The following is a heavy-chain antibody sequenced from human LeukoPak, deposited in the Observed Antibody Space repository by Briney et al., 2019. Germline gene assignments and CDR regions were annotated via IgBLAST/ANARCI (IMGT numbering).Heavy chain of an antibody. CDR1: GGSISGYY. V-gene: IGHV4-4*07. J-gene: IGHJ3*02. Sequence: PETLSLTCTVSGGSISGYYLSWIRQPAGQGLEWIGRVYTSWSTPYNPSLKSRVIMSVDTSKNQFSLKLSSVTAADTAVYYCARLITGTTTAFDIWGQGTMVTVSS. D-gene: IGHD1-7*01. CDR2: VYTSWST. CDR3: ARLITGTTTAFDI.